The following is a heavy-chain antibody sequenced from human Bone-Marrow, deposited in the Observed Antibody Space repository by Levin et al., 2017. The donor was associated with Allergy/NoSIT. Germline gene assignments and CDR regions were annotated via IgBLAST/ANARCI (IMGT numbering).Heavy chain of an antibody. Sequence: GSLRLSCTVSGGSISSYYWSWIRQPPGKGLEWIGYIYYSGSTNYNPSLKSRVTISVDTSKNQFSLKLSSVTAADTAVYYCARTVDTAMVKFYYFDYWGQGTLVTVSS. V-gene: IGHV4-59*08. CDR3: ARTVDTAMVKFYYFDY. CDR1: GGSISSYY. D-gene: IGHD5-18*01. CDR2: IYYSGST. J-gene: IGHJ4*02.